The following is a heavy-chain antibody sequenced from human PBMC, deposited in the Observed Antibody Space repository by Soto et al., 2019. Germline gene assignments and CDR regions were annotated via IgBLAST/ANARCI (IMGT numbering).Heavy chain of an antibody. V-gene: IGHV3-48*01. Sequence: GGSLRLSCAASGFTFSSYSMNWVRQAPGKGLEWVSYISSSSSTIYYADSVKGRFTISRDNAKNSLYLQMNSLRAEDTAVYYCASEFYYYYSSPKYLLYVCSQGSSVTVS. J-gene: IGHJ6*02. CDR2: ISSSSSTI. CDR3: ASEFYYYYSSPKYLLYV. CDR1: GFTFSSYS. D-gene: IGHD3-22*01.